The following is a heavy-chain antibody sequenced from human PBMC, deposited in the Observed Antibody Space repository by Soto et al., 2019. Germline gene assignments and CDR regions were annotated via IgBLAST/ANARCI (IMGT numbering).Heavy chain of an antibody. J-gene: IGHJ4*02. CDR2: ISYDGSNK. Sequence: QVQLVESGGGVVQPGRSLRLSCAASGFTFSSYGMHWVRQAPGKGLEWVAVISYDGSNKYYADSVKGRFTISRDNSKNTRYRQMNSRRAEDTAVYYWAKLVLLSPYYYESSAADYWGQGTLVTVSS. CDR3: AKLVLLSPYYYESSAADY. D-gene: IGHD3-22*01. V-gene: IGHV3-30*18. CDR1: GFTFSSYG.